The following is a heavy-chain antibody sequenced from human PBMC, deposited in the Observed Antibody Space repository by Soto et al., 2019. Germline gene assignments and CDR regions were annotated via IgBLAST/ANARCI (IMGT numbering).Heavy chain of an antibody. V-gene: IGHV3-23*01. CDR2: ISAGGGST. CDR1: GFTFSNYA. J-gene: IGHJ4*02. D-gene: IGHD3-16*02. CDR3: AKGGPYYDYVWGSYLDY. Sequence: GGSLRLSCAASGFTFSNYAMSWVRQAPGKGLEWVSAISAGGGSTYYADSVKGRFTISRDNSKNTLYLQMNSLRAEETAVYYCAKGGPYYDYVWGSYLDYWGQGTLVTVSS.